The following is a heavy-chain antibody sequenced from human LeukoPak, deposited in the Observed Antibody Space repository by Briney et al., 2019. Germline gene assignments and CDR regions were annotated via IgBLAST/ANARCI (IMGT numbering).Heavy chain of an antibody. Sequence: SETLSLTCAVYGGSFSGYYWSWIRQPPGKGLEWIGEINHSGSTNYNPSLKSRVTISVDTSKNQFSLKLSSVTAADTAVYYCARTSGYFGWFDPWGQGTLVTVSS. V-gene: IGHV4-34*01. J-gene: IGHJ5*02. CDR1: GGSFSGYY. CDR3: ARTSGYFGWFDP. CDR2: INHSGST. D-gene: IGHD3-9*01.